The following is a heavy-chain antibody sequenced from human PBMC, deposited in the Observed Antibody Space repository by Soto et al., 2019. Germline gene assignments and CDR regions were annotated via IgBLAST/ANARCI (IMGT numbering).Heavy chain of an antibody. Sequence: PGGSLRLSCAASGFTFNSYSMNWVRQAPGKGLEWVSYISSGSSTIYYADSVKGRFTISRDNAKNSLYLQMDSLRAEDTAVYYATRSAYMDVWGTGTTVTVSS. J-gene: IGHJ6*03. CDR1: GFTFNSYS. CDR3: TRSAYMDV. V-gene: IGHV3-48*01. CDR2: ISSGSSTI. D-gene: IGHD2-2*01.